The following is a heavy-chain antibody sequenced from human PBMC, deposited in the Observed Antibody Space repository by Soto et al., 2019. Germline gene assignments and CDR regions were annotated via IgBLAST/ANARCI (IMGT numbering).Heavy chain of an antibody. D-gene: IGHD5-12*01. V-gene: IGHV3-66*01. CDR2: IYSGGST. Sequence: GGSLRLSCAASGFTVSSNYMSWVRQAPGKGLEWVSVIYSGGSTYYADSVKGRFTISRDNSKNTLYLQMNSLRAEDTAVYYCARDNDPTTRYSEFEYYFDYWGQGTLVTVSS. J-gene: IGHJ4*02. CDR3: ARDNDPTTRYSEFEYYFDY. CDR1: GFTVSSNY.